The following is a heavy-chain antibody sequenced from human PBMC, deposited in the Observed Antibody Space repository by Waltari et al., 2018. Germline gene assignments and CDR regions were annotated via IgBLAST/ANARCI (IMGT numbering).Heavy chain of an antibody. CDR3: ARPWNIGWYYSGMDV. V-gene: IGHV5-51*01. Sequence: DVQLVQSGAEVKKPGESLKIPCQVSGDSLTDYWIAWVRQMPGKGLEWMGLQNRRDLVTRNSPACQGLVTISVDKSIDTAYLEWSRLEASDTGIYYCARPWNIGWYYSGMDVWGQGTSVTVSS. CDR2: QNRRDLVT. CDR1: GDSLTDYW. J-gene: IGHJ6*02. D-gene: IGHD6-19*01.